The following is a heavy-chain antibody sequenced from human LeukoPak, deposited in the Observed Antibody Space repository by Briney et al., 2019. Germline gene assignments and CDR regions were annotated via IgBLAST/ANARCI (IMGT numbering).Heavy chain of an antibody. J-gene: IGHJ3*02. V-gene: IGHV3-74*01. D-gene: IGHD2-15*01. CDR3: ARGEYCSGGSCYSAAFDI. Sequence: GGSLRLSCAASGYTFSSYWMHWVRQAPGKGLVWVSRIYSDGSSTNYADSVKGRFTISRDNAKNTLYLQMNSLRAEDTAVYYCARGEYCSGGSCYSAAFDIWGQGTMVTVSS. CDR2: IYSDGSST. CDR1: GYTFSSYW.